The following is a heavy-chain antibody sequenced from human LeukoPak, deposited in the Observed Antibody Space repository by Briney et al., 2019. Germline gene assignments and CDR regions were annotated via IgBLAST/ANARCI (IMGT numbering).Heavy chain of an antibody. D-gene: IGHD2-15*01. Sequence: GGSLRLSCAASGFTFSSYAMSWVRQAPGKGLEWVSAISGSGGSTYYADSVKGRFTISRDNSKNTLYLQMNSLRAEDTAVYYCAGGLGYCSGGSCYLLYYYYGMDVWGQGTTVTVPS. J-gene: IGHJ6*02. V-gene: IGHV3-23*01. CDR2: ISGSGGST. CDR1: GFTFSSYA. CDR3: AGGLGYCSGGSCYLLYYYYGMDV.